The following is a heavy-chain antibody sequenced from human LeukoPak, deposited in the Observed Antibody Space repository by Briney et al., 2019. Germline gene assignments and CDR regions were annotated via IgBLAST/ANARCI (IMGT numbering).Heavy chain of an antibody. Sequence: ASVKVSCKASGYTFTDYYIHWVRQAPGHGLEWMGWIHSNSGVTVYSQKFQGRVTMTRDTSITTAYMELSRLTSDDTAMYYCTREDYWGQGTLVTVSS. CDR3: TREDY. V-gene: IGHV1-2*02. J-gene: IGHJ4*02. CDR1: GYTFTDYY. CDR2: IHSNSGVT.